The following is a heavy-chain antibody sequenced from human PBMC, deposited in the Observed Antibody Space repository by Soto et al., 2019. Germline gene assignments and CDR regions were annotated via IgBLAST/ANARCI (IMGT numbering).Heavy chain of an antibody. Sequence: QVQLVQSGAEVKKPGASVKVSCKASGYTFTSYAMHWVRQAPGQRLEWMGWINAGNGNTKYSQKFQGRVTITRDTSASTAYMELSSLRSEDTAVYYCARLAGWNRYNWFDPWGQGTLVTVSS. V-gene: IGHV1-3*01. J-gene: IGHJ5*02. D-gene: IGHD1-1*01. CDR2: INAGNGNT. CDR3: ARLAGWNRYNWFDP. CDR1: GYTFTSYA.